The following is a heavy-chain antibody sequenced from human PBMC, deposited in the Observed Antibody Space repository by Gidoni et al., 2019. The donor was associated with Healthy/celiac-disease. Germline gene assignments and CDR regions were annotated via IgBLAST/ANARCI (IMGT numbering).Heavy chain of an antibody. Sequence: VQLQESCPGLVKPSETLSLTCTVPGCSLSSYYWSWIRQPPGKGREWIGYIYYSGSTNYNPSLKSRVTISVDTAKNQFSLKLSSVTAADTAVYYCARDLRPTHSSGWYNGFGYWGQGTLVTVSS. CDR1: GCSLSSYY. D-gene: IGHD6-19*01. CDR2: IYYSGST. CDR3: ARDLRPTHSSGWYNGFGY. J-gene: IGHJ4*02. V-gene: IGHV4-59*01.